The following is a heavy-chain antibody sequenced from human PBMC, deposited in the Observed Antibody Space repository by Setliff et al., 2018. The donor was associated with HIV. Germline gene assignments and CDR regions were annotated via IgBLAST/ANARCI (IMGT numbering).Heavy chain of an antibody. CDR3: VKKGGASRTYYRNYMDV. CDR2: IFYDGGTK. J-gene: IGHJ6*03. CDR1: GFIFSSYT. Sequence: GGSLRLSCAGSGFIFSSYTMHWVRQAPGKGLEWVALIFYDGGTKWYADSVAGRFTISRDNSKNTLYLQMNSLRADDTAVYYCVKKGGASRTYYRNYMDVWGKGTTVTVSS. V-gene: IGHV3-30-3*02. D-gene: IGHD3-10*01.